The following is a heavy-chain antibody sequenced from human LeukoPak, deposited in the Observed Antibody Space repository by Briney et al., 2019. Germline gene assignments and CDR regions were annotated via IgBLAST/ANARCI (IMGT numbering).Heavy chain of an antibody. D-gene: IGHD3-3*01. J-gene: IGHJ4*02. CDR2: INPNSGGT. CDR3: ARGDDFWSGYSFDY. V-gene: IGHV1-2*02. CDR1: GYTFTTYY. Sequence: VASVRVSCKASGYTFTTYYLHWVRQAPGQGPEWMGWINPNSGGTKYAQKFQGRVTMTRDTSISTAYMELSRLRSDDTAVYYCARGDDFWSGYSFDYWGQGTLVTVSS.